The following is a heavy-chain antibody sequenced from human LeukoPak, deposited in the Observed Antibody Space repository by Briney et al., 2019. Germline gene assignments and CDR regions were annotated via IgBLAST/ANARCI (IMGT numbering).Heavy chain of an antibody. J-gene: IGHJ4*02. D-gene: IGHD3-16*01. Sequence: GGSLIPSCAASGFTFSSYSMNWVRQAPGKGLEWVSLIYSGGSTYYADSVKGRFTISRDNSKNTLYLQMNSLRAEDTAVFYCARSRYDYIWGIDYWGQGTLVTISS. CDR2: IYSGGST. CDR1: GFTFSSYS. V-gene: IGHV3-66*01. CDR3: ARSRYDYIWGIDY.